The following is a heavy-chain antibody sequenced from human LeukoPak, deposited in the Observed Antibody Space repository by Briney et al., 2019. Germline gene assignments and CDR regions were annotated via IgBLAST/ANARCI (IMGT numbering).Heavy chain of an antibody. CDR3: ARAIRYQLLSDY. D-gene: IGHD2-2*01. J-gene: IGHJ4*02. CDR2: MNPNSANT. CDR1: GYTFSTYD. Sequence: ASVKVSCKTSGYTFSTYDINWLRQAAGQGLEWMGWMNPNSANTGFAQKFQGRAAITRETSTATAYLELSGLTSEDTAVYYCARAIRYQLLSDYWGQGTLVTVSS. V-gene: IGHV1-8*02.